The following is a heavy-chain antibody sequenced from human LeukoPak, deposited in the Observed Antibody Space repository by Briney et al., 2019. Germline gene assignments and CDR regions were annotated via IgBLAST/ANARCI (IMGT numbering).Heavy chain of an antibody. D-gene: IGHD4-17*01. CDR1: GGSISSSSYY. V-gene: IGHV4-39*01. Sequence: SSETLSLTCTVSGGSISSSSYYWGWIRQPPGRGLEWIGSIYYSGSTYYNPSLKSRVTISVDTSKNQFSLKLSSVTAADTAVYYCARHSRVTTVTAYAWGGPYFDYWGQGTLVTVSS. CDR3: ARHSRVTTVTAYAWGGPYFDY. CDR2: IYYSGST. J-gene: IGHJ4*02.